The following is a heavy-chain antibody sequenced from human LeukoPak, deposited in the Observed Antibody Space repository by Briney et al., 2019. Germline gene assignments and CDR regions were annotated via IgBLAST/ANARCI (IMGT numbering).Heavy chain of an antibody. J-gene: IGHJ4*02. D-gene: IGHD6-19*01. CDR1: GFTFDDYA. CDR2: ISWNSGSI. Sequence: PGRSLRLSCAASGFTFDDYAMPWVRQAPGKGLEWVSGISWNSGSIGYADSVKGRFTISRDNAKNSLYLQMNSLRAEDTALYYCAKGPLIAVAGTDFDYWGQGTLVTVSS. V-gene: IGHV3-9*01. CDR3: AKGPLIAVAGTDFDY.